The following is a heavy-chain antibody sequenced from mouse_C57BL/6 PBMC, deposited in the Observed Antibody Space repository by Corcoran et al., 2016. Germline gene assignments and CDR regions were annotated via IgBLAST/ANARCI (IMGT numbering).Heavy chain of an antibody. CDR2: IYPRDGST. D-gene: IGHD1-1*01. CDR1: GYTFTSYD. CDR3: ARDYYGGHWYFDV. V-gene: IGHV1-85*01. J-gene: IGHJ1*03. Sequence: QVQLQQSGPELVKPGASVKLSCKASGYTFTSYDINWVKQRPGQGLEWIGWIYPRDGSTKYNEKFKGKATLTVDTSSSTAYMELHSLTSEDSAVYFWARDYYGGHWYFDVWGTGTTVTVSS.